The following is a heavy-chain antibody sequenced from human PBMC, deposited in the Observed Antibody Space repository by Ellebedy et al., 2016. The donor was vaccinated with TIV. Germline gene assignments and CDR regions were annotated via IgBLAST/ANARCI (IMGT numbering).Heavy chain of an antibody. D-gene: IGHD3-22*01. CDR1: GDSISSYY. CDR3: AREGVWYDSGGHQHWYFDL. V-gene: IGHV4-59*01. J-gene: IGHJ2*01. CDR2: ISYSGST. Sequence: SETLSLTCTVSGDSISSYYWSWIRQPPGKGLEWIGYISYSGSTNHNPSLKSRVTISVDTPNNQFSLKLTSVTAADTAVYYCAREGVWYDSGGHQHWYFDLWGRGTLVTVSS.